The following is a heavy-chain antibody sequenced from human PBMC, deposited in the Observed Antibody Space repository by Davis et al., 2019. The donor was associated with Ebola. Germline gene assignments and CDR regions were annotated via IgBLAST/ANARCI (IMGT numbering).Heavy chain of an antibody. CDR3: AGEGHSSGIAPDFDY. V-gene: IGHV3-30-3*01. CDR1: GSSLSNSI. CDR2: TSHDENTK. D-gene: IGHD3-22*01. J-gene: IGHJ4*02. Sequence: GESLKISCAASGSSLSNSIMHWVRQAPGKGLEWVAVTSHDENTKMYDDSVKGRFTISRDNSKNTVVLEMSSLRPEDTAVYFCAGEGHSSGIAPDFDYWGQGTLVTVSS.